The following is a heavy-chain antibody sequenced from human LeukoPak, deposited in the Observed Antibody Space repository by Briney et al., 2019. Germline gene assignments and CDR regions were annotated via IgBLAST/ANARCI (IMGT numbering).Heavy chain of an antibody. CDR1: GFTFSNYA. CDR2: IRYDGSSQ. D-gene: IGHD6-25*01. J-gene: IGHJ4*02. Sequence: GGSLRLSCAASGFTFSNYAMHWVRQAPGKGLEWLAYIRYDGSSQYYADFVKGRFTVSRDNSQNTIYLHMNSLRAEDTAVYYCTGGTAYSGYGGYWGQGTLVTVSS. CDR3: TGGTAYSGYGGY. V-gene: IGHV3-30*02.